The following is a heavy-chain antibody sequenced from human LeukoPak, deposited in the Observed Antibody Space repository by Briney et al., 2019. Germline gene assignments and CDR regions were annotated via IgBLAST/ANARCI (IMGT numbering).Heavy chain of an antibody. CDR3: ARVYYYGSGSYYNVPPDY. CDR2: ISSSGSTI. D-gene: IGHD3-10*01. V-gene: IGHV3-11*01. CDR1: GFTFSDYY. Sequence: PGGSLRLSCAASGFTFSDYYMSWIRQAPGKGLEWVSYISSSGSTIYYADSVKGRFTISRDNAKNSLYLQMNSLRAEDTAVYYCARVYYYGSGSYYNVPPDYWGQGTLVTVSS. J-gene: IGHJ4*02.